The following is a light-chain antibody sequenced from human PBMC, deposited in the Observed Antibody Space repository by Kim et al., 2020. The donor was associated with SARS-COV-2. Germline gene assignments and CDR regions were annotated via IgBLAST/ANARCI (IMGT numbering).Light chain of an antibody. Sequence: QLVLTQSPSASASLGASVKLTCTLSSGHSSYAIAWHQQQPEKGPRYLMKLNSDGSHSKGDGIPDRFSGSSSGAERYLTISSLQSEDEADYYCQTWDTGIRVFGGETQLTVL. V-gene: IGLV4-69*01. J-gene: IGLJ3*02. CDR2: LNSDGSH. CDR3: QTWDTGIRV. CDR1: SGHSSYA.